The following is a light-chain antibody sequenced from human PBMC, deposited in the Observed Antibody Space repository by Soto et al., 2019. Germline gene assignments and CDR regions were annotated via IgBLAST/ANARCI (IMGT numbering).Light chain of an antibody. CDR1: SSNIGSNT. V-gene: IGLV1-44*01. CDR3: AAWDDSLNGRV. CDR2: SNN. J-gene: IGLJ1*01. Sequence: QTVVTQPPSASGTPGQRVTISCSGSSSNIGSNTVNWYQQLPGTAPKLLIYSNNQRPSGVPDRFSGSKSGTSASLASSGLQSEDEADYYCAAWDDSLNGRVFGTGTKLTVL.